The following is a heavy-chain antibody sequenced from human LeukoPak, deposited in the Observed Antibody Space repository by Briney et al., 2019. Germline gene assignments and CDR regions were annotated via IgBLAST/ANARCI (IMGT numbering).Heavy chain of an antibody. Sequence: SETLSLTCTVSGGSISGYYWSWIRQPPGKGLEWIGYIYYSGSTNYNPSLKSRVTISVDTSKNQFSLKLSSVTAADTAVYYCARRVPTMVRGKSASDIWGQGTIFTVSS. V-gene: IGHV4-59*01. CDR1: GGSISGYY. D-gene: IGHD3-10*01. J-gene: IGHJ3*02. CDR3: ARRVPTMVRGKSASDI. CDR2: IYYSGST.